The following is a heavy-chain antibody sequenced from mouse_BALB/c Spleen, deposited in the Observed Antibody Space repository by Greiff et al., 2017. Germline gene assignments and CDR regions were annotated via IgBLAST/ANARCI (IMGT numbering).Heavy chain of an antibody. D-gene: IGHD2-12*01. J-gene: IGHJ4*01. CDR3: ARDNYYTPYAMDY. CDR2: INSNGGST. CDR1: GFTFSSYG. V-gene: IGHV5-6-3*01. Sequence: EVKLVESGGGLVQPGGSLKLSCAASGFTFSSYGMSWVRQTPDKRLELVATINSNGGSTYYPDSVKGRFTISRDNAKNTLYLQMSSLKSEDTAMYYCARDNYYTPYAMDYWGQGTSVTVSS.